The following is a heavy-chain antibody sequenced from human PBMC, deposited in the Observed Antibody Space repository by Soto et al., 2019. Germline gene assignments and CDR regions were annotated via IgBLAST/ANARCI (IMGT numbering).Heavy chain of an antibody. CDR3: AKDQGGATDFDY. CDR1: GFTFSSYG. CDR2: ISYDGSNT. D-gene: IGHD1-26*01. V-gene: IGHV3-30*18. J-gene: IGHJ4*02. Sequence: QVQLVESGGGVVQPGRSLRLSCAASGFTFSSYGMHWVRQAPGKGLEWVAVISYDGSNTYYADSVKGRFTISRDNSKNTLYLQMNSLRAEDTAVYYCAKDQGGATDFDYWGQGTLVTVSS.